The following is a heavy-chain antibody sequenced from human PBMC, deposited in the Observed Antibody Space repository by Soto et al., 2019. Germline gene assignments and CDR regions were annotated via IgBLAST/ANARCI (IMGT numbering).Heavy chain of an antibody. J-gene: IGHJ4*02. CDR2: IYHSGSA. D-gene: IGHD1-26*01. CDR3: ARGGTGSIDY. Sequence: QVHLQESGPGLVKPSGTLSLTCAVSGGSISSTNWWTWVRQPPGKGLDWIGEIYHSGSANYNPSLKSRVTISVDKTNNQFSLRLNSVTAADTAVYYCARGGTGSIDYWGQGTLVTVSS. V-gene: IGHV4-4*02. CDR1: GGSISSTNW.